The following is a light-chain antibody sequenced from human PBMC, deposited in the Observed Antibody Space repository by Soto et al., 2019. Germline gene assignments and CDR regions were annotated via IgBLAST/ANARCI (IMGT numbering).Light chain of an antibody. J-gene: IGKJ1*01. V-gene: IGKV1-39*01. CDR3: QKTYNTPQT. Sequence: DIQMTQSPSSLSASVGDRVTITCRASQTITNYLNWYQQQSGKAPKLLIYATDTLQSGVPSRFSGSGSGTDYTLTISSLQPEDFETYYCQKTYNTPQTFGQGTKV. CDR1: QTITNY. CDR2: ATD.